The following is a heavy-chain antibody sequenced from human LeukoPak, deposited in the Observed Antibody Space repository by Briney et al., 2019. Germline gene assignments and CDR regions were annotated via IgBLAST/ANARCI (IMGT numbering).Heavy chain of an antibody. D-gene: IGHD1-1*01. J-gene: IGHJ4*02. CDR3: ARDWNDEEFDY. CDR1: GYTFTGYY. V-gene: IGHV1-2*06. CDR2: INPNSGGT. Sequence: ASVKVSCKASGYTFTGYYMHWVRQAPGQGLEWMGRINPNSGGTNYAQKLQGRVTMTTDTSTSTAYMELRSLRSDDTAVYYCARDWNDEEFDYWGQGTLVTVSS.